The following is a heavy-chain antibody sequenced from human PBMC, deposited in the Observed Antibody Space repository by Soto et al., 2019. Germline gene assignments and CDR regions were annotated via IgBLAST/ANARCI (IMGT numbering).Heavy chain of an antibody. CDR2: ISLYSDGT. CDR1: GYTFSNYG. V-gene: IGHV1-18*01. D-gene: IGHD2-2*01. CDR3: ARVVPGAEAWFGP. Sequence: QVQLVQSGGEVKRPGASVKVSCKTSGYTFSNYGITWVRQAPGQPLEWLGWISLYSDGTNYAQKFQGRVSMTTDTSTHTAYMELRSLRSDDTAVYYCARVVPGAEAWFGPWGQGTLVTVSS. J-gene: IGHJ5*02.